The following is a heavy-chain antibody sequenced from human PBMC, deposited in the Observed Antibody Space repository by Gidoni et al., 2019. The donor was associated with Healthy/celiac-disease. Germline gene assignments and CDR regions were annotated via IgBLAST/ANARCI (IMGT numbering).Heavy chain of an antibody. J-gene: IGHJ4*02. CDR1: GFTFSSYG. V-gene: IGHV3-30*18. CDR2: ISYDGSNK. CDR3: AKDPGGWLDY. Sequence: QVQLVESGGGVVQPGRSLRLSCAASGFTFSSYGMHWVRQAPGKGLEWVAVISYDGSNKYYADSVKGRFTISRDNSKNMLYLQMNSLRAEDTAVYYCAKDPGGWLDYWGQGTLVTVSS. D-gene: IGHD6-19*01.